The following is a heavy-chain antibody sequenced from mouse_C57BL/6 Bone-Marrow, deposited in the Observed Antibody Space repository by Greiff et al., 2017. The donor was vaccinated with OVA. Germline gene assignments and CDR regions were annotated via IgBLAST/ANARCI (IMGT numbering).Heavy chain of an antibody. CDR1: GYTFTSYG. CDR3: AYYYGSSFYAMDY. CDR2: IYIGNGYT. J-gene: IGHJ4*01. Sequence: VQLKESGAELARPGASVKLSCKTSGYTFTSYGINWVKQRPGQGLEWIGYIYIGNGYTEYNEKFKGKATLTSDTSSSTAYMQLSSLTSEDSAIYFCAYYYGSSFYAMDYWGQGTSVTVSS. D-gene: IGHD1-1*01. V-gene: IGHV1-58*01.